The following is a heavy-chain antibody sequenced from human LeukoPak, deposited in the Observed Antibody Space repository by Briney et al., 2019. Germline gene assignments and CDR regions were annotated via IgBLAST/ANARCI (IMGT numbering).Heavy chain of an antibody. D-gene: IGHD6-19*01. V-gene: IGHV1-18*01. Sequence: ASVKVSCKASGFIFTKYGISWVRQAPGQGLEWVGWISVYNGDTNYAQKLQGRVTMTTDTSTTTAYMELRSLRSDDTAFYYCARDPSNTSGWKTWFDTWGQGTLVTVSS. CDR2: ISVYNGDT. CDR1: GFIFTKYG. CDR3: ARDPSNTSGWKTWFDT. J-gene: IGHJ5*02.